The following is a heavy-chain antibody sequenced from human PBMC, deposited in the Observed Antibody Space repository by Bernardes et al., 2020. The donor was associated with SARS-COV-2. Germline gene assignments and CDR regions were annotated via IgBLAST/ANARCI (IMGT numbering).Heavy chain of an antibody. CDR2: IRSKPYRGTP. Sequence: GGSLRLSCTGSGFTFGEYGINWVRQAPGKGLEWIGFIRSKPYRGTPEYAASVKGRFTISSDDSKGIAYLQMNSLKTEATAVYYSTRAHGSGFCPHFYWGQGTRVTVSS. V-gene: IGHV3-49*04. CDR1: GFTFGEYG. CDR3: TRAHGSGFCPHFY. D-gene: IGHD3-3*01. J-gene: IGHJ4*02.